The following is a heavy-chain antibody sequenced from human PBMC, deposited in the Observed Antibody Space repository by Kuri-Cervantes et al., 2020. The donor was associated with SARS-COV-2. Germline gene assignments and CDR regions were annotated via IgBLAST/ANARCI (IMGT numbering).Heavy chain of an antibody. CDR2: ISYDGSNK. Sequence: GGSLRLSCAASGFTFSSYAMHWVRQAPGKGLEWVAVISYDGSNKYYADSVKGRFTISRDNSKNTLYLQMSSLRAEDTAVYYCAKDQHGIIVVIAAIDYWGQGTLVTVSS. D-gene: IGHD2-15*01. CDR3: AKDQHGIIVVIAAIDY. CDR1: GFTFSSYA. V-gene: IGHV3-30*04. J-gene: IGHJ4*02.